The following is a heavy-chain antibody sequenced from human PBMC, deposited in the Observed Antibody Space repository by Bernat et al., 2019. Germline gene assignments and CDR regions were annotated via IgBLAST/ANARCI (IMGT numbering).Heavy chain of an antibody. V-gene: IGHV4-39*01. CDR3: TRRYSGRGFDY. Sequence: QLQLHESGPGLVKPSETLSLTYTVSCGSISSSSYYWGWIRQPPGKGLEWIGSIYYSGTTYYNPSLKSRVTISVDTSKNQFSLRLSSVTDADTAVYYCTRRYSGRGFDYWGQGTLVTVSS. CDR1: CGSISSSSYY. D-gene: IGHD3-9*01. J-gene: IGHJ4*02. CDR2: IYYSGTT.